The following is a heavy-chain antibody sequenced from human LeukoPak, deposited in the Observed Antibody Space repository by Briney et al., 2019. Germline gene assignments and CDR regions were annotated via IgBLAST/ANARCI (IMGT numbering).Heavy chain of an antibody. CDR1: GYSFTTYW. V-gene: IGHV5-51*01. J-gene: IGHJ4*02. CDR2: IYPGDSDT. CDR3: ARYYGDRFYFDY. Sequence: GESLKISCKGSGYSFTTYWIAWVRPMPGKGLEWMGIIYPGDSDTRYSPSFQGQVTISADKSISTAYLQWSSLKASDTAMFYCARYYGDRFYFDYWGQGTLVTVSS. D-gene: IGHD4-17*01.